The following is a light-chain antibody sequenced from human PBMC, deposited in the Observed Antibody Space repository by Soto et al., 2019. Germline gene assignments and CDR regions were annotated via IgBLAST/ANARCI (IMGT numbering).Light chain of an antibody. J-gene: IGLJ1*01. CDR3: SSYTTSNTRQIV. Sequence: QSVLTQPASVSGSPGQSSTISCTGTSSDVGGYNYVSWYQHHPGKAPKLIIYDASNRPSGVSIRFSGSKSDNTASLTISGLQPEDEADYHCSSYTTSNTRQIVFGTGTKVTVL. CDR1: SSDVGGYNY. V-gene: IGLV2-14*03. CDR2: DAS.